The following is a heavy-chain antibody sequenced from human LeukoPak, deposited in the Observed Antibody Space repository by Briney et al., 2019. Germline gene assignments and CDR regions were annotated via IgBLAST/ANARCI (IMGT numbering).Heavy chain of an antibody. CDR2: IYYSGST. D-gene: IGHD2-15*01. V-gene: IGHV4-39*07. CDR3: ARGPYYCSGASCLNWFDP. CDR1: GGSTSSSSYY. Sequence: SETLSLTCTVSGGSTSSSSYYWGWIRQPPGKGLEWIGSIYYSGSTYYNPSLKSRVTISVDTSKNQFSLKLSSVTAADTAVYFCARGPYYCSGASCLNWFDPWGQGTLVTVSS. J-gene: IGHJ5*02.